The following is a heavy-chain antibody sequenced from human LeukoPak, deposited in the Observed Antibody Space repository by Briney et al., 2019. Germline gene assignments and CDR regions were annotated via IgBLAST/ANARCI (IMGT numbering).Heavy chain of an antibody. CDR3: ARDRGGGSYYFDY. V-gene: IGHV3-7*01. J-gene: IGHJ4*02. D-gene: IGHD1-26*01. Sequence: GGSLRLSCAATGFTFRKHWMSWVRQAVGKGLECVAKIREDGNEKHYVDSVKGRFTISRDNAKNSLFLQMNNLRVDDTAVYYCARDRGGGSYYFDYWGQGTLVTVSS. CDR2: IREDGNEK. CDR1: GFTFRKHW.